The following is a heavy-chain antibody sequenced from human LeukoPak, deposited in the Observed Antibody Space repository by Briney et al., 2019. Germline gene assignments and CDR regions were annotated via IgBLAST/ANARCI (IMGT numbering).Heavy chain of an antibody. Sequence: VASVKVSCTASGYTFTGYYIHWVRQAPGQGLEWMGWINPNSGVTNYEQKFQGRVTMARDTSISTAYMELTRLRSDDTALYYCARASYSTGYGDYWGQGTLVTVSS. CDR3: ARASYSTGYGDY. V-gene: IGHV1-2*02. CDR2: INPNSGVT. J-gene: IGHJ4*02. CDR1: GYTFTGYY. D-gene: IGHD5-18*01.